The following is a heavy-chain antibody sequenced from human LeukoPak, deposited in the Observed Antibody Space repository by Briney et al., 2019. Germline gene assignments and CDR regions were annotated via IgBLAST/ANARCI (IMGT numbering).Heavy chain of an antibody. CDR1: GFTFSSYS. V-gene: IGHV3-21*01. Sequence: GGSLRLSCAASGFTFSSYSMNWVRQAPGKGLEWVSSISSSSSYIYYADSVKGRFTISRDNAKNSLYLQMNSLRADDAAVYYCAREPTSMGSDYWGQGTLVTVSS. CDR2: ISSSSSYI. D-gene: IGHD5-18*01. J-gene: IGHJ4*02. CDR3: AREPTSMGSDY.